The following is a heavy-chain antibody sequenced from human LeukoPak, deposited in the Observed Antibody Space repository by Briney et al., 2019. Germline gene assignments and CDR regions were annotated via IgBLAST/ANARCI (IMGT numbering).Heavy chain of an antibody. Sequence: GGSLRLSCAASGFTFSSYGMHWVRQAPGKGLEWVAVIWYDGSNKYYADSVKGRFTISRDNSKNTLCLQMNSLRAEDTAVYYCARDRRAWSAFDIWGQGTMVTVSS. V-gene: IGHV3-33*01. CDR1: GFTFSSYG. CDR3: ARDRRAWSAFDI. J-gene: IGHJ3*02. CDR2: IWYDGSNK. D-gene: IGHD1-1*01.